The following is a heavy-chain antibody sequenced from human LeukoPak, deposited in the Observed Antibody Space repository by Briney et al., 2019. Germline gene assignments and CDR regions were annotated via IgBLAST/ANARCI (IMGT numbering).Heavy chain of an antibody. CDR1: GFTFSSYA. CDR2: ISHSGGST. V-gene: IGHV3-23*01. J-gene: IGHJ5*02. D-gene: IGHD3-10*01. Sequence: GGSLRLSCAASGFTFSSYAMSWVRQAPGKGLEWVSAISHSGGSTYYADSVKGRFAISRDDSKNTLYLQMNSLRAEDTAVYYYARNLPERSRLITMIRGVRSWFDPWGQGTLVTVSS. CDR3: ARNLPERSRLITMIRGVRSWFDP.